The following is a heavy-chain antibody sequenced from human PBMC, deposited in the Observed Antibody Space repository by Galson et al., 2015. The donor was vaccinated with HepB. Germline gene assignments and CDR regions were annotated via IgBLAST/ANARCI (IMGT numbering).Heavy chain of an antibody. D-gene: IGHD1-1*01. CDR2: INPNSGGT. J-gene: IGHJ4*02. CDR3: ARNPSPGAPCFDY. CDR1: GYTFTGYY. Sequence: SVKVSCKASGYTFTGYYMHWVRQAPGQGLEWMGWINPNSGGTNYAQKFQGWVTMTRDTSISTAYMELSRLRSDDTAVYYCARNPSPGAPCFDYWGQGTLVTVSS. V-gene: IGHV1-2*04.